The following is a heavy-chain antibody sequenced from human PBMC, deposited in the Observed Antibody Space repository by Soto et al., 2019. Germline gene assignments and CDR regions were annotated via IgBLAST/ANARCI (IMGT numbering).Heavy chain of an antibody. CDR2: IYYSGST. V-gene: IGHV4-59*01. D-gene: IGHD3-22*01. CDR3: ASAFSGYYYTDAFDI. CDR1: GGSISSYY. J-gene: IGHJ3*02. Sequence: PSETLSLTCTVSGGSISSYYCSWIRQPPGKGLEWIGYIYYSGSTNYNPSLKSRVTISVDTSKNQFSLKLSSVTAADTAVYYCASAFSGYYYTDAFDIWGQGTMVTVSS.